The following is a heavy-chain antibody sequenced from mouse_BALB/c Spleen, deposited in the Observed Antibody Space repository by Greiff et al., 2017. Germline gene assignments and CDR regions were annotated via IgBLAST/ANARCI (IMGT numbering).Heavy chain of an antibody. CDR2: IDPANGNT. D-gene: IGHD1-1*01. CDR3: ANYYYGSRYYFDY. J-gene: IGHJ2*01. V-gene: IGHV14-3*02. CDR1: GFNIKDTY. Sequence: VQLQQSGAELVKPGASVKLSCTASGFNIKDTYMHWVKQRPEQGLEWIGRIDPANGNTKYDPKFQGKATITADTSSNTAYLQLSSLTSEDTAVYYCANYYYGSRYYFDYWGQGTTLTVSS.